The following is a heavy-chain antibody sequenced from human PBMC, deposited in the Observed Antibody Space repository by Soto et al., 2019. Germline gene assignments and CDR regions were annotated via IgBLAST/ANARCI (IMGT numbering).Heavy chain of an antibody. V-gene: IGHV1-69*12. CDR2: IISIFGTP. CDR3: ASDLGSGYDPGDY. Sequence: QVQLVQSGAEVKKPGSSVKVSCKASGGTFNSYVFNWVRQAPGQGLEWIGGIISIFGTPNYGQKFQGRVTITADESTSTGFMELSSLTSEDTAIYYCASDLGSGYDPGDYWGQGTLVTVSS. CDR1: GGTFNSYV. D-gene: IGHD5-12*01. J-gene: IGHJ4*02.